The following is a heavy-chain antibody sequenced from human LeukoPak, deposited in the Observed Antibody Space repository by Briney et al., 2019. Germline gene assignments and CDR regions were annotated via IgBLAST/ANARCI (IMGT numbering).Heavy chain of an antibody. Sequence: GGSLRLSCAASGFTFSSYWMSWVRQAPGKGLEWVANIKEDGSEKYFVDSVKGRFTISRDNAKNSLYLQMNSLRAEDTALYYCARDIRFEGSRYDSLRNNWFDPSGPRTLVTVSS. CDR2: IKEDGSEK. D-gene: IGHD5-12*01. CDR1: GFTFSSYW. CDR3: ARDIRFEGSRYDSLRNNWFDP. J-gene: IGHJ5*02. V-gene: IGHV3-7*01.